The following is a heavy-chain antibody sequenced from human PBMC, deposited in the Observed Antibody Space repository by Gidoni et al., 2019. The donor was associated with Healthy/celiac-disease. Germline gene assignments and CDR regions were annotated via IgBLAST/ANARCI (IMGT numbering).Heavy chain of an antibody. CDR2: ILPIFGTA. V-gene: IGHV1-69*01. CDR3: ARGAKRYCSGGSCYPFDY. CDR1: GGTFSSYA. J-gene: IGHJ4*02. D-gene: IGHD2-15*01. Sequence: QVQLVQSGAEVKKPGSSVKVSCKASGGTFSSYAISWVRQAPGQGLEWMGGILPIFGTANYAQKFQGRVTITADESTSTAYMELSSLISEDTAVYYCARGAKRYCSGGSCYPFDYWGQGTLVTVSS.